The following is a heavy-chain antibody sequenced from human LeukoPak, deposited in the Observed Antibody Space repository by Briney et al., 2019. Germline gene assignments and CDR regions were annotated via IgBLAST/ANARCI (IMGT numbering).Heavy chain of an antibody. D-gene: IGHD6-13*01. J-gene: IGHJ6*03. Sequence: GESPKTLCYGFGYDSPIYCIGWVRQIPGHGLEWMGIIYPGYSDTRYSPSFQGQVTISADKSISTAYLQWSSLKASDTAMYYCGRHRSSSWYAGDHYYYMDVWGKGTTVTVSS. CDR3: GRHRSSSWYAGDHYYYMDV. CDR1: GYDSPIYC. CDR2: IYPGYSDT. V-gene: IGHV5-51*01.